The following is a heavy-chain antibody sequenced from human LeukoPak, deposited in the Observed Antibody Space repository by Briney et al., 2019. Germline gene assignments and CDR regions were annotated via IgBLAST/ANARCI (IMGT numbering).Heavy chain of an antibody. Sequence: SVKVSCKASGGTFSSYAISWVRQAPGQGLEWMGGIIPIFGTANYAQKFQDRVTITADESTSTAYMELSSLRSEDTAVYYCARLALSMTTGPVDYWGQGTLVTVSS. D-gene: IGHD4-11*01. CDR3: ARLALSMTTGPVDY. V-gene: IGHV1-69*13. CDR1: GGTFSSYA. J-gene: IGHJ4*02. CDR2: IIPIFGTA.